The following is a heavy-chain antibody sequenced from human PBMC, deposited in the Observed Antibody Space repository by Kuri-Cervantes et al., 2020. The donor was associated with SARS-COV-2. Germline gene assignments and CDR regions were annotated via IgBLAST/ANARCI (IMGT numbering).Heavy chain of an antibody. CDR2: INPNSGGT. CDR1: GYNFXAYY. V-gene: IGHV1-2*02. Sequence: ASXKVSCXASGYNFXAYYMHWVRQTPGQGLEWLGWINPNSGGTTYAQKFQRRVTMTRDTSISTAYMELSRLRSDDTAVYYCARVGIVVVPAAVPSGAFDIWGQGTMVTVSS. J-gene: IGHJ3*02. D-gene: IGHD2-2*02. CDR3: ARVGIVVVPAAVPSGAFDI.